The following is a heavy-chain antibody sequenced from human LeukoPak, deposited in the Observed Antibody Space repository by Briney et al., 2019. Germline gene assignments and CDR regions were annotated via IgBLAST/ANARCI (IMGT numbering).Heavy chain of an antibody. CDR3: AKEGGDWGEGYFDY. CDR1: GFTVSSNY. J-gene: IGHJ4*02. Sequence: PGGSLRLSCAASGFTVSSNYMSWVRQAPGKGLEWISYISSSGGTIYYADSVKGRFTISRDNAKNSLYLQMNSLRAEDTAVYYCAKEGGDWGEGYFDYWGQGTLVTVSS. V-gene: IGHV3-11*01. D-gene: IGHD7-27*01. CDR2: ISSSGGTI.